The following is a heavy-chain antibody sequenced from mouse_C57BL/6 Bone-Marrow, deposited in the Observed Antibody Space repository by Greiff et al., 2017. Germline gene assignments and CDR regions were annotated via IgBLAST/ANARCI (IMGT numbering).Heavy chain of an antibody. V-gene: IGHV1-55*01. Sequence: VPLQQPGPELVKPGASVTMSCTASGYTFTRYCLPWVTPRPGHGLEWLGDISPGSCSTNYNEKFTSKATLTGATSSSTAYLQLSSLTSDDSAVYDCARRYGSSYSFDYWGQGTTLTVSS. CDR2: ISPGSCST. CDR1: GYTFTRYC. J-gene: IGHJ2*01. D-gene: IGHD1-1*01. CDR3: ARRYGSSYSFDY.